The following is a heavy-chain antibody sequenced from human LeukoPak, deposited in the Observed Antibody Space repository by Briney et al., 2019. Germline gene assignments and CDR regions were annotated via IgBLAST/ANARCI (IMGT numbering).Heavy chain of an antibody. D-gene: IGHD1-7*01. J-gene: IGHJ4*02. V-gene: IGHV1-2*02. CDR2: INPNSGDT. CDR3: ARGSALQGTRFPFAY. Sequence: ASVKVSCKASGYTFTDYYTHWVRQAPGQRLEWMGWINPNSGDTKYAQKFQDRVTMTRDTPISTAYVELSGLTSDDTAVYYCARGSALQGTRFPFAYWGQGTLVTVSS. CDR1: GYTFTDYY.